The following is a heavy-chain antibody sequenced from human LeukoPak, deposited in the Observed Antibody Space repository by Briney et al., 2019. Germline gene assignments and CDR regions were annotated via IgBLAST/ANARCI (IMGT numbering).Heavy chain of an antibody. CDR3: ARGGGNRHFDS. CDR2: IHTTGST. CDR1: VGFTTYDY. J-gene: IGHJ4*02. D-gene: IGHD2-15*01. Sequence: SETLSLTCSVPVGFTTYDYWNWIRQPAGKAPEWIGRIHTTGSTNYNPSLKSRLTMTLDKSKKQFSLRVTSMTAADTALYYCARGGGNRHFDSWGQGILVTVSS. V-gene: IGHV4-4*07.